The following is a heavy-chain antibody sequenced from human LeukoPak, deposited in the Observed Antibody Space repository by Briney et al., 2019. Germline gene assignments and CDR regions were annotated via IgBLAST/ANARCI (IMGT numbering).Heavy chain of an antibody. J-gene: IGHJ5*02. CDR2: INGRGDNT. V-gene: IGHV3-23*01. D-gene: IGHD2/OR15-2a*01. CDR1: GAIISSYA. CDR3: AKDRVSPGFNWFDP. Sequence: GGSLRLSCAASGAIISSYAMSWVRQAPGKGLEWVSAINGRGDNTYYADFVKGRFTISRDNSKSTVYLQMNSLRTEDTAVYYCAKDRVSPGFNWFDPWGQGTLVTVSS.